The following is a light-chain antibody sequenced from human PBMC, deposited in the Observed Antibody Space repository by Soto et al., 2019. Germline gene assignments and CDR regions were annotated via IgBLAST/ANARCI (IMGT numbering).Light chain of an antibody. CDR3: AAWADSLSGWV. J-gene: IGLJ3*02. CDR2: RYN. CDR1: SANIGSNY. Sequence: QSVLTQPPSESGTPGQTVTISCSGSSANIGSNYVYWYQQLTGTAPKLLIYRYNQRPSGVPDRFSGSKSGTSASLAISGLRSEDEADYYCAAWADSLSGWVFGGGTKLTVL. V-gene: IGLV1-47*01.